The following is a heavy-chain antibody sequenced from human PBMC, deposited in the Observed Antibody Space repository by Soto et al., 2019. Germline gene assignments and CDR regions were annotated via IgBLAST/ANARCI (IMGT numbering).Heavy chain of an antibody. Sequence: GGSLRLSCAASGFTFSSYAMSWVRQAPGKGLEWVANIKQDGSEKYYVDSVKGRFTISRDNAKNSLYLQMNSLRAEDTAVYYCARDSFGESQFYYYYYMDVWGKGTTVTVSS. D-gene: IGHD3-10*01. CDR3: ARDSFGESQFYYYYYMDV. V-gene: IGHV3-7*01. J-gene: IGHJ6*03. CDR1: GFTFSSYA. CDR2: IKQDGSEK.